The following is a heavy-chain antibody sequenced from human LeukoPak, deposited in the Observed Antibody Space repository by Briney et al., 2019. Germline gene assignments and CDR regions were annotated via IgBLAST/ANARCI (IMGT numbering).Heavy chain of an antibody. V-gene: IGHV3-66*02. J-gene: IGHJ4*02. CDR1: GFTFSSYA. Sequence: PGGSLRLSCAASGFTFSSYAMSWVRQAPGKGLEWVSVIYSGGSTYYADSVKGRFTISRDNSKNTLYLQMNSLRAEDTAVYYCARGSFGGSYRPIGYWGQGTLVTVSS. D-gene: IGHD1-26*01. CDR3: ARGSFGGSYRPIGY. CDR2: IYSGGST.